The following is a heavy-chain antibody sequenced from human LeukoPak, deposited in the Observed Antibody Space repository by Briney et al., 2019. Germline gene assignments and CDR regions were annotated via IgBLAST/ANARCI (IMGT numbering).Heavy chain of an antibody. CDR1: GFTFSSYE. D-gene: IGHD4-17*01. Sequence: GGPLRLSCAASGFTFSSYEMNWVRQAPGKGLGWVSYISSSGSTIYYADSVKGRFTISRDNAKNSLYLQMNSLRAEDTAVYYCATDPGVYGDYEGNWGQGTLVTVSS. CDR2: ISSSGSTI. J-gene: IGHJ4*02. CDR3: ATDPGVYGDYEGN. V-gene: IGHV3-48*03.